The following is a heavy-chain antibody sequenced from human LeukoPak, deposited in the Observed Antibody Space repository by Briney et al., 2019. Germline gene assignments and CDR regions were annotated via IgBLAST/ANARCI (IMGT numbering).Heavy chain of an antibody. V-gene: IGHV3-48*04. J-gene: IGHJ4*02. CDR1: GFTFSSYS. CDR3: ARDWHCGGDCFASD. Sequence: GGSLRLSCAASGFTFSSYSMNWVRQAPGKGLEWVSYISSSSSTIYYADSVKGRFTISRDNAKNSLYLQMNSLRAEDTAVYYCARDWHCGGDCFASDWGQGTLVTVSS. CDR2: ISSSSSTI. D-gene: IGHD2-21*02.